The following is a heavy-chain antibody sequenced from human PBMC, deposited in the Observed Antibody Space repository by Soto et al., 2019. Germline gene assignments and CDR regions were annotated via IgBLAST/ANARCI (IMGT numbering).Heavy chain of an antibody. CDR3: GKLSTSYNGSTFDF. D-gene: IGHD3-22*01. Sequence: QVQLVESGGGVVQPGRSLRLSCAASGFTFSSYGMHWVRQAPGKGLEWVAIISYDGNYKHHADSVKGRFTISRDNSKNTLYTQKIRLRAEDTDVNDCGKLSTSYNGSTFDFWGQGTLVTVSS. J-gene: IGHJ4*02. CDR1: GFTFSSYG. V-gene: IGHV3-30*18. CDR2: ISYDGNYK.